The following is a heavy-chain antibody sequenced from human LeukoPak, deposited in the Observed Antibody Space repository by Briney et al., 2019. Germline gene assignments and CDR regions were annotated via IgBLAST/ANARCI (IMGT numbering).Heavy chain of an antibody. CDR2: IKQDGSEK. V-gene: IGHV3-7*01. D-gene: IGHD3-10*01. Sequence: GGSLRLSCATSAFTFSSFWMSWVRQAPGKGLEWVANIKQDGSEKYYVDSVKGRFSITRDNAKNSLYLQMNSLRAEDTAVYYCARGLWIGELIPAGGMDVWGQGTTVTVSS. CDR1: AFTFSSFW. CDR3: ARGLWIGELIPAGGMDV. J-gene: IGHJ6*02.